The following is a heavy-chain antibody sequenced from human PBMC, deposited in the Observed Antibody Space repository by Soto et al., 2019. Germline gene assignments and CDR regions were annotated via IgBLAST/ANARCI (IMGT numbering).Heavy chain of an antibody. CDR1: GGSISSGGYY. Sequence: QVQLQESGPGLVKPSQTLSLTCTVSGGSISSGGYYWSWIRQHPGKGLEWIGYIYYSGSTYYNPSLQRRVTISVDPSKHQFSLKLRSVTAADTAVYYCASAHTLPTLMRYGPFDYWGQGTLVTVSS. V-gene: IGHV4-31*03. CDR2: IYYSGST. J-gene: IGHJ4*02. D-gene: IGHD4-4*01. CDR3: ASAHTLPTLMRYGPFDY.